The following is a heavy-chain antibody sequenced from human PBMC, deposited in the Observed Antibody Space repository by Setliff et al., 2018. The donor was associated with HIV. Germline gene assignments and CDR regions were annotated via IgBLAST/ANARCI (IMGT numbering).Heavy chain of an antibody. CDR3: AKELAASGLGYFDS. J-gene: IGHJ4*02. CDR1: GFTVSSNY. V-gene: IGHV3-23*01. D-gene: IGHD3-22*01. Sequence: GGSLRLSCAASGFTVSSNYMSWVRQAPGKGLEWVSIISASGGSTYYADSVKGRFTFSRDNSKNTVYLQMNSLRAEDTAEYYCAKELAASGLGYFDSWGRGILVTVSS. CDR2: ISASGGST.